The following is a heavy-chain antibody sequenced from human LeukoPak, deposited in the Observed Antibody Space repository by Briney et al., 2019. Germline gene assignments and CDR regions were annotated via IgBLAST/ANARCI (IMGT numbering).Heavy chain of an antibody. Sequence: SVKVSCKASGGTFSSYAISWVRQAPGQGLEWMGGIIPIFGTANYAQRFQGRVTITADESTSTAYMELSSLRSEDTAVYYCARSRTETRYYYYYGMDVWGQGTTVTVSS. CDR3: ARSRTETRYYYYYGMDV. D-gene: IGHD1-14*01. CDR2: IIPIFGTA. V-gene: IGHV1-69*13. CDR1: GGTFSSYA. J-gene: IGHJ6*02.